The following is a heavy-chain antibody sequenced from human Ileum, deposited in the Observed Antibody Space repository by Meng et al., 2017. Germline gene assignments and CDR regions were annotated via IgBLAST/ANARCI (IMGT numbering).Heavy chain of an antibody. CDR2: INHSGST. V-gene: IGHV4-34*01. CDR1: GGSFSGYY. CDR3: ARGRYGDSRRGGYFQH. J-gene: IGHJ1*01. D-gene: IGHD4-17*01. Sequence: QVQQKHGGAGLFKPSETRSLTCAVYGGSFSGYYWSWIRQPPGKGLEWIGEINHSGSTNYNPSLKSRVTISVDTSKNQFSLKLSSVTAADTAVYYCARGRYGDSRRGGYFQHWGQGTLVTVSS.